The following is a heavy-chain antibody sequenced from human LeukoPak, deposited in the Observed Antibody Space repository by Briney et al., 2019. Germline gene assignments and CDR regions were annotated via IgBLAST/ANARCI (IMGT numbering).Heavy chain of an antibody. CDR1: GFAFSSYG. D-gene: IGHD3-3*02. J-gene: IGHJ3*02. V-gene: IGHV3-30*18. CDR2: ISYDGSNK. Sequence: SGGSLRLSCAASGFAFSSYGMHWVRQAPGKGLEWVAVISYDGSNKYYADSVKGRFTISRDNSKNTLYLQMNSLRAEDTAVYYCAKIRPPAYDIWGQGTMVTVSS. CDR3: AKIRPPAYDI.